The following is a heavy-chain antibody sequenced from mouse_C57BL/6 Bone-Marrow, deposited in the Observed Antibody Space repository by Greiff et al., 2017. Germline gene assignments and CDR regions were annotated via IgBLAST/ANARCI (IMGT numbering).Heavy chain of an antibody. CDR3: ARSGPLGRSFDY. Sequence: QVQLKQPGAELVKPGASVPMSCKASGYTFTSSWITWVKQRPGQGLEWIGDIYPTSGRTNYNEKFKSKAILTVDTSSNTAYMQLSSLTSEDSAVFYCARSGPLGRSFDYWGQGTTLTVSS. J-gene: IGHJ2*01. CDR2: IYPTSGRT. D-gene: IGHD4-1*01. CDR1: GYTFTSSW. V-gene: IGHV1-55*01.